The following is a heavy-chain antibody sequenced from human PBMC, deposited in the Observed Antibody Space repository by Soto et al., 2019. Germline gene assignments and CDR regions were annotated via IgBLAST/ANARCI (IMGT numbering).Heavy chain of an antibody. CDR3: AKSSGWNAFDI. CDR2: INAGNGNT. V-gene: IGHV1-3*01. Sequence: ASVKVSCKASGYTFTSYAMHWVRQAPGQRLEWMGWINAGNGNTKYSQKFQGRVTITRDTSASTAYMELSSLRSEDTVVYYCAKSSGWNAFDIWGQGTMVTVSS. CDR1: GYTFTSYA. D-gene: IGHD6-19*01. J-gene: IGHJ3*02.